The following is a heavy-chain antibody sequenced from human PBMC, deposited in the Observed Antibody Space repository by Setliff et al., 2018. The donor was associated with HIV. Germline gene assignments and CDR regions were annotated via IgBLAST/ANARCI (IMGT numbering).Heavy chain of an antibody. CDR2: IKEDGGEK. V-gene: IGHV3-7*01. CDR3: ARDWSRYCSSTNCPPRGWFDP. J-gene: IGHJ5*02. Sequence: LRLSCAASGFTFSSYWMSWVRQAPGKGLEWVANIKEDGGEKYYVDSVKGRFTISRDNAKNSLYLQMNSLGAEDTAVYYCARDWSRYCSSTNCPPRGWFDPWGQGALVTVSS. CDR1: GFTFSSYW. D-gene: IGHD2-2*01.